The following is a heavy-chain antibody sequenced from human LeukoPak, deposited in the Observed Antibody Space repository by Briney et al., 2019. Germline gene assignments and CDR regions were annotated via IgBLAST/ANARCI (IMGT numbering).Heavy chain of an antibody. CDR1: GGSFSGYY. CDR3: AKDDYCSGGSCYMRY. Sequence: ETLSLTCAVYGGSFSGYYWSWVRQAPGKGLEWVSGISSDDAIYYADSVKVRFTISRDNSKNTLYLQMNSLRAEDTAVYYCAKDDYCSGGSCYMRYWGQGTLVTVSS. D-gene: IGHD2-15*01. V-gene: IGHV3-53*01. CDR2: ISSDDAI. J-gene: IGHJ4*02.